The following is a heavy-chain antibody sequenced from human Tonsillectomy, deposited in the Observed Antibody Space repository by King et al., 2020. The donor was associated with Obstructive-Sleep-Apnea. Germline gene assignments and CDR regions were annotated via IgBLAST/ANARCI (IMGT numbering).Heavy chain of an antibody. V-gene: IGHV5-51*01. CDR1: GYSFTSYW. Sequence: VQLVESGAEVKKPGESVKISCKGSGYSFTSYWIGWVRQMPGKGLEWMGIIYPGDSVSRYSPSFQGQVSISADKTISTAYLQWSSLKASDTAIYYCTRHDGYSSPSDYWGQGTLVTVSS. J-gene: IGHJ4*02. CDR3: TRHDGYSSPSDY. D-gene: IGHD6-19*01. CDR2: IYPGDSVS.